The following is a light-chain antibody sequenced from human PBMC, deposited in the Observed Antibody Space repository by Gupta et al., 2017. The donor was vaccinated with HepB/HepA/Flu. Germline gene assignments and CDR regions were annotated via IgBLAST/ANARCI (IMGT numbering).Light chain of an antibody. CDR2: EVN. CDR1: SSDVGAYNY. Sequence: SALTQPPSASGSPGQSVTISCTGTSSDVGAYNYVTWYQQHPGKAPKLMIYEVNKRPAGVPDRFSGSKSGNTASLTVSGRQAEDEADYYGSSYAGSNNLVFGGGTKLTVL. CDR3: SSYAGSNNLV. J-gene: IGLJ2*01. V-gene: IGLV2-8*01.